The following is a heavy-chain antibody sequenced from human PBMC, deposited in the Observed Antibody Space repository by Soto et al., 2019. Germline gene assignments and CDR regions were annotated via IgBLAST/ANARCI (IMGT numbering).Heavy chain of an antibody. Sequence: GGSLRLSCAASGVSIRSHFMSWVRQAPGKGPEWVSVVYNDGRTFYADSVKGRFTTSSDNYKNTVYLQMNSLRPEDTATYYCANHHSHFNDSGPCGQGTLVTVSS. J-gene: IGHJ5*02. CDR2: VYNDGRT. D-gene: IGHD3-3*01. CDR1: GVSIRSHF. CDR3: ANHHSHFNDSGP. V-gene: IGHV3-53*01.